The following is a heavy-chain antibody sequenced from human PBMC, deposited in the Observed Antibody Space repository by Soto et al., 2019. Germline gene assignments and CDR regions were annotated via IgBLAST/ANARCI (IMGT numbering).Heavy chain of an antibody. CDR2: ISAYNGNT. J-gene: IGHJ4*02. CDR3: ARPWAYYYDSSGYYDY. CDR1: GYTFTSYG. V-gene: IGHV1-18*01. D-gene: IGHD3-22*01. Sequence: GASVKVSCKASGYTFTSYGISWVRQAPGQGLEWMGWISAYNGNTNYAQKLQGRVTMTTDTSTSTAYMELRSLRSDDTAVYYCARPWAYYYDSSGYYDYRGQRTPVTVSS.